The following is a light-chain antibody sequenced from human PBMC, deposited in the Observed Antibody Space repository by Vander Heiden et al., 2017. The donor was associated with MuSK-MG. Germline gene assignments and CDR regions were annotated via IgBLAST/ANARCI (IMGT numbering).Light chain of an antibody. J-gene: IGKJ5*01. CDR1: QSLVYKDGNTY. V-gene: IGKV2-30*01. Sequence: DIFMTQSPLSLPVTLGQPASISCTSSQSLVYKDGNTYLNWFHQRPGQSPRRLIYKVSNRDSGVPDRFSARGSGTVFTLRISRVEAEDAGIYFCMQGTEWPITSGQGTRLEIK. CDR3: MQGTEWPIT. CDR2: KVS.